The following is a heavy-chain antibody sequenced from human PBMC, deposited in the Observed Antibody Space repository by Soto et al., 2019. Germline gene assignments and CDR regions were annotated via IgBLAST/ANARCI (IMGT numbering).Heavy chain of an antibody. CDR2: ISGSGAGT. CDR1: GFTFSTNA. CDR3: AKMEKSGYYYYGMDV. Sequence: GGSLRLSCAASGFTFSTNAMSWVRQAPGKGLEWVSAISGSGAGTYYADSVKGRFTISRDNSKNTLFLQMYSLRAEDTAVYYCAKMEKSGYYYYGMDVWGQGTTVTVSS. V-gene: IGHV3-23*01. J-gene: IGHJ6*02. D-gene: IGHD3-3*01.